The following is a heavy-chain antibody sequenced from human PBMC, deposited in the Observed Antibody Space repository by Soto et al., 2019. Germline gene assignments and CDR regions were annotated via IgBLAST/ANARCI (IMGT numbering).Heavy chain of an antibody. J-gene: IGHJ3*02. CDR3: ATSREEKWPRYDAFDI. V-gene: IGHV3-9*01. CDR1: GFTFDDYA. D-gene: IGHD5-12*01. CDR2: ISWNSGSI. Sequence: PGGSLRLSCAASGFTFDDYAMHWVRQAPGKGLEWVSGISWNSGSIGYADSVKGRFTISRDNAKNSLYLQMNSLRAEDTALYYCATSREEKWPRYDAFDIWGQGTMVTV.